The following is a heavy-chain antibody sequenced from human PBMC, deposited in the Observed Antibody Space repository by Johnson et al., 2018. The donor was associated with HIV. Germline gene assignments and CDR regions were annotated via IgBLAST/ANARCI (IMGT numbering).Heavy chain of an antibody. CDR1: GFTFSSYA. J-gene: IGHJ3*02. CDR3: ARALPRYDAFDI. D-gene: IGHD1-14*01. CDR2: ITYDGSNK. Sequence: QVHLVEYGGGVVQPGRSLRLSCAASGFTFSSYAMHWVRQAPGKGLEWVAVITYDGSNKYYADSVKGRFTISRDNSKNTLYLQMNSLRAEDTAVYYCARALPRYDAFDIWGQGTMVTVSS. V-gene: IGHV3-30-3*01.